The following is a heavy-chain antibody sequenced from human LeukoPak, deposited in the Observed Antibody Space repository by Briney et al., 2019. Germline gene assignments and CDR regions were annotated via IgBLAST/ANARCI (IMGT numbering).Heavy chain of an antibody. V-gene: IGHV4-61*02. D-gene: IGHD3-3*01. J-gene: IGHJ4*02. CDR1: GGSISSGSYY. CDR3: ARELGENYDFWSGYYTLDY. Sequence: PSQTLSLTCTVSGGSISSGSYYWSWIRQPAGKGLEWIGRMYTSVSTNYNPSLKSRVTISVDTSKNQFSLKLSSVTAADTAVYYCARELGENYDFWSGYYTLDYWGQGTLVTVSS. CDR2: MYTSVST.